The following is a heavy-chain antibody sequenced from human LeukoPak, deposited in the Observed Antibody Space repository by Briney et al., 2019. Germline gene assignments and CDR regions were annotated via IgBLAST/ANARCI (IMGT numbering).Heavy chain of an antibody. CDR3: AKDRCYYDSSGYCRHFDY. V-gene: IGHV3-30*18. CDR1: GFTFSSYG. J-gene: IGHJ4*02. Sequence: GRSLRLSCAASGFTFSSYGMHWVRQAPGKGLEWVAVISYDGSNKYYADSVKGRFTISRDNSKNTLYLQMNSLRAEDTAVYYCAKDRCYYDSSGYCRHFDYWGQGTLVTVSS. CDR2: ISYDGSNK. D-gene: IGHD3-22*01.